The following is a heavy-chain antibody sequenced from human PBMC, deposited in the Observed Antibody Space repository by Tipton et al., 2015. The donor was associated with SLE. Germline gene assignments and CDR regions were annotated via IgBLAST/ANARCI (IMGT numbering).Heavy chain of an antibody. J-gene: IGHJ5*02. Sequence: TLSLTCTVSGGSISSSNYYWGWIRQPPGKGLECIGSIYYSGSTYYNPSRKSRVTISVDTSKNQFSLKLKSVTAADTAVYYCARSNNWKNNWFDPWGQGILVTVSS. CDR1: GGSISSSNYY. D-gene: IGHD1-20*01. CDR2: IYYSGST. V-gene: IGHV4-39*07. CDR3: ARSNNWKNNWFDP.